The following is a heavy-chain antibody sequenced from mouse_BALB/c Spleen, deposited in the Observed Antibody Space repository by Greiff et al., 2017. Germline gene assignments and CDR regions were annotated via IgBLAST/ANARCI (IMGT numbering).Heavy chain of an antibody. Sequence: EVKVVESGGGLVKPGGSLKLSCAASGFTFSSYAMSWVRQTPEKRLEWVASISSGGSTYYPDSVKGRFTISRDNARNILYLQMSSLRSEDTAMYYCARGEGGYDGYWGQGTTLTVSS. D-gene: IGHD2-2*01. CDR1: GFTFSSYA. V-gene: IGHV5-6-5*01. J-gene: IGHJ2*01. CDR2: ISSGGST. CDR3: ARGEGGYDGY.